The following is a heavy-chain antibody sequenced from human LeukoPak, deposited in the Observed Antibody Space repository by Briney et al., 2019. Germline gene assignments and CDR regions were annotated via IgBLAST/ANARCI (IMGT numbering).Heavy chain of an antibody. CDR1: GFTFSDYY. CDR3: AKGSDSAAYSTLDS. Sequence: GGSLRLSCAASGFTFSDYYMSWIRQAPGKGLEWVSGISGSGGSTYYADSVEGRFTISRDNSKNTLSLQMNSLRAEDTALYYCAKGSDSAAYSTLDSWGQGTLVTVSS. CDR2: ISGSGGST. D-gene: IGHD3-22*01. J-gene: IGHJ4*02. V-gene: IGHV3-23*01.